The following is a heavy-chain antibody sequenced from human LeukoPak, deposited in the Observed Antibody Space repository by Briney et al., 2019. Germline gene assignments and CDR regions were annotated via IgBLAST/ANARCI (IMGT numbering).Heavy chain of an antibody. CDR2: IYSGGST. J-gene: IGHJ4*02. CDR1: GFTVSSNY. Sequence: GGSLRLSCAASGFTVSSNYMSWVRQAPVKGLEWVSVIYSGGSTYYADSVKGRFTISRDNSKNTLYLQMNSLRAEDTAVYYCARDRGSGWYYFDYWGQGTLVTVSS. D-gene: IGHD6-19*01. V-gene: IGHV3-53*01. CDR3: ARDRGSGWYYFDY.